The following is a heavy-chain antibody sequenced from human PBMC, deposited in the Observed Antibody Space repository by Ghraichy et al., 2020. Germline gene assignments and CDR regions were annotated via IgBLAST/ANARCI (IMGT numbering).Heavy chain of an antibody. CDR2: IYYSGST. V-gene: IGHV4-59*01. CDR3: ARDTSGVEYSSSSVGFDY. CDR1: GGSISSYY. Sequence: SETQSLTCTVSGGSISSYYWSWIRQPPGKGLEWIGYIYYSGSTNYNPSLKSRVTISVDTSKNQFSLKLSSVTAADTAMYYCARDTSGVEYSSSSVGFDYWGQGTLVTVSS. J-gene: IGHJ4*02. D-gene: IGHD6-6*01.